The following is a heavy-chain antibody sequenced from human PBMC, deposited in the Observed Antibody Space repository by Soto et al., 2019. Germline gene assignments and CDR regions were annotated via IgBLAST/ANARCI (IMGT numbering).Heavy chain of an antibody. CDR1: GGSISRYY. Sequence: PSETLSLTCTVSGGSISRYYWSWIRQPPGKGLEWIGYIYYSGSTNYNPSLKSRVTISVDTSKNQFSLNLTSLTAADTAIYYCARANWYSEYWGQGTLVTVSS. J-gene: IGHJ4*02. V-gene: IGHV4-59*01. CDR2: IYYSGST. CDR3: ARANWYSEY. D-gene: IGHD7-27*01.